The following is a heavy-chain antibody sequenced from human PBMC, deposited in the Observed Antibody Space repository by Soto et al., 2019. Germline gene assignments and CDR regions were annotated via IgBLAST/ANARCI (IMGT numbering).Heavy chain of an antibody. CDR1: GCSISTGFN. J-gene: IGHJ4*02. D-gene: IGHD3-22*01. V-gene: IGHV4-38-2*01. CDR2: IYHSGST. CDR3: ARQIYDSDSGPNFQYYFDS. Sequence: SETLSLTCAVSGCSISTGFNWAWIRQPPGKGLEWIGSIYHSGSTYYNLSLKSRVTISSDASKNQISLKLSSVTAADTAMYYCARQIYDSDSGPNFQYYFDSWGQGTLVTVSS.